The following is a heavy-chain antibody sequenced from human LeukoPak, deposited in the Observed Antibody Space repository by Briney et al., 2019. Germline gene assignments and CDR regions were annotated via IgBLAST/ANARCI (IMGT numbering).Heavy chain of an antibody. V-gene: IGHV4-34*01. Sequence: SETLSLTCAVYGGSFSGYYRSWIRQPPGKGLEWIGGINHSGSTNYNPSLKSRVTISVDTSKNQFSLKLSSVTAADTAVYYCARDRIVGATSSLAAFDIWGQGTMVTVSS. J-gene: IGHJ3*02. CDR1: GGSFSGYY. D-gene: IGHD1-26*01. CDR3: ARDRIVGATSSLAAFDI. CDR2: INHSGST.